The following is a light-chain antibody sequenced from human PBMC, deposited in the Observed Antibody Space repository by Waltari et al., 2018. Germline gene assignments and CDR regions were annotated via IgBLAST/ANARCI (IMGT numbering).Light chain of an antibody. CDR3: QQYNSAPFT. V-gene: IGKV1-13*02. Sequence: IQMIQSPSFLSASVGDPVTLTCRASQGNSSYLAWYQQKPGKAPKPLTYYASNLESGVPSRFSGSGSGTDFTLTISSLQPEDFATYYCQQYNSAPFTFGHGTKLDIK. CDR1: QGNSSY. CDR2: YAS. J-gene: IGKJ3*01.